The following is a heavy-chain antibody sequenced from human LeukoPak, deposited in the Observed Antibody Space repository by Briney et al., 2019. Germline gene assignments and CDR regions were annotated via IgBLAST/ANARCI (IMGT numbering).Heavy chain of an antibody. D-gene: IGHD1-26*01. CDR3: ARGGVGAIPADAFDI. CDR2: IYTSGST. CDR1: GGSISSYY. V-gene: IGHV4-4*07. Sequence: SETLSLTCTVSGGSISSYYWSWIRQPAGKGLEWIGRIYTSGSTNYNPSLKSRVTMSVDTSKNQFSLKLSSVTAADTAVYYCARGGVGAIPADAFDIWGQGTMVTVSS. J-gene: IGHJ3*02.